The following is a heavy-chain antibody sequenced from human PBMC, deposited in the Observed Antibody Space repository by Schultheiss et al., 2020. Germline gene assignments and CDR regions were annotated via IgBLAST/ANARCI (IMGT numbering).Heavy chain of an antibody. CDR3: ARATRSGYCSSTSRDCWGMDV. D-gene: IGHD2-2*01. V-gene: IGHV3-30-3*01. Sequence: GGSLRLSCAASGFTFSSYAMHWVRQAPGKGLEWVAVISYDGSNKYYADSVKGRFTISRDNSKNTLYLQMNSLRAEDTAVYYCARATRSGYCSSTSRDCWGMDVWGQGTTVTVSS. CDR1: GFTFSSYA. J-gene: IGHJ6*02. CDR2: ISYDGSNK.